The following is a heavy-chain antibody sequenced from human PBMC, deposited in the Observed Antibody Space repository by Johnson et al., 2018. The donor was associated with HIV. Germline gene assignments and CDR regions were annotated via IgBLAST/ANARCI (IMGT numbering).Heavy chain of an antibody. Sequence: ESGGGVVQPGRSLRLSCAASGFTFSSYAMHWVRQAPGKGLEWVAVISYDGSNKYYADSVKGRFTISRDNSKNTLYLQMNSLRAEDTAVYYCARDNWNEDIWGQGTMVTVSS. CDR1: GFTFSSYA. V-gene: IGHV3-30*04. J-gene: IGHJ3*02. CDR3: ARDNWNEDI. CDR2: ISYDGSNK. D-gene: IGHD1-20*01.